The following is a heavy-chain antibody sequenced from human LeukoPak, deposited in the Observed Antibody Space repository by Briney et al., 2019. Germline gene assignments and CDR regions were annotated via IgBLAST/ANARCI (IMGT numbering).Heavy chain of an antibody. J-gene: IGHJ4*02. V-gene: IGHV4-59*01. CDR3: ARGGWSLDY. CDR2: IYFSGST. Sequence: SETLSLTCTVSGGSISSYYWSWIRQPPGKGLEWIGYIYFSGSTNYNPSLKSRVTISVDTSKNQFSLKLSSVTAADTAVYYSARGGWSLDYWGQGTLVTVSS. CDR1: GGSISSYY. D-gene: IGHD2-15*01.